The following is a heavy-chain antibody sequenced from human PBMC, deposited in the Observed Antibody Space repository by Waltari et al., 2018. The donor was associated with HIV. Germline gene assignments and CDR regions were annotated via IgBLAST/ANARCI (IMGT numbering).Heavy chain of an antibody. CDR2: INTGGSSI. CDR3: ARPRYSGYDYPTFLDY. Sequence: QVQLVESGGGLVKPGESLRLSCAASGFTFSDYYMSWVRQAPGKGVEWVSYINTGGSSIYYTDSVKGRFTISRDNAKNSLYLQMDNLRGEDTAVYYCARPRYSGYDYPTFLDYWGQGNPVTVSS. CDR1: GFTFSDYY. V-gene: IGHV3-11*01. D-gene: IGHD5-12*01. J-gene: IGHJ4*02.